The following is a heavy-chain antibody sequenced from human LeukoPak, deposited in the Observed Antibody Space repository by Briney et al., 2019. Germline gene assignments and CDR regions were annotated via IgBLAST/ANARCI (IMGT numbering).Heavy chain of an antibody. CDR2: INHSGST. Sequence: SETLSLTCTVSGGSISSYYWSWIRQPPGKGLEWIGEINHSGSTNYNPSLKSRVTISVDTSKNQFSLKLSSVTAADTAVYYCARGFRYCSSTSCQYYFDYWGQGTLVTVSS. CDR3: ARGFRYCSSTSCQYYFDY. V-gene: IGHV4-34*01. J-gene: IGHJ4*02. CDR1: GGSISSYY. D-gene: IGHD2-2*01.